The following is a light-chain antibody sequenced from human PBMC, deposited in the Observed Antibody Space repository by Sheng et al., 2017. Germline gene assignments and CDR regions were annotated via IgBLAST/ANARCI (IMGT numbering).Light chain of an antibody. CDR1: QSVTSNF. V-gene: IGKV3D-20*02. CDR2: DAS. Sequence: EIVLTQSPGTLSLSPGERAALSCRSSQSVTSNFLAWYQHKPGQAPRLLIYDASNRATGLPARFSGSGSGTDFTLTISSLEPEDFAVYYCQHRRNWPWTFGQGTKVEI. CDR3: QHRRNWPWT. J-gene: IGKJ1*01.